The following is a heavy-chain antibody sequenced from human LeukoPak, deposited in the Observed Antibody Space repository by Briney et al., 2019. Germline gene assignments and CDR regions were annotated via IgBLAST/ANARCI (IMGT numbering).Heavy chain of an antibody. Sequence: PGGSLRLSCAASGFTFSTYGMSWVRQAPGKGLEWVSGIGGSGVATYYADSVKGRFTISRDNSKSTLYLQMNSLRAEDTAVYYCAKFSAVWGTFDYWGQGILVTVSS. CDR2: IGGSGVAT. J-gene: IGHJ4*02. CDR3: AKFSAVWGTFDY. D-gene: IGHD3-16*01. CDR1: GFTFSTYG. V-gene: IGHV3-23*01.